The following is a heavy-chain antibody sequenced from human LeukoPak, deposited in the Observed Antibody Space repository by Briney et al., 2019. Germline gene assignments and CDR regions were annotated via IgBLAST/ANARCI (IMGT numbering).Heavy chain of an antibody. CDR2: IYYSGST. V-gene: IGHV4-39*07. CDR1: GGSISSSSYY. D-gene: IGHD6-13*01. CDR3: ARGGFPGYSASWFY. J-gene: IGHJ4*02. Sequence: SETLSLTCTVSGGSISSSSYYWGWIRQPPGKGLEWIGSIYYSGSTYYNPSLKSRVTISVDTSKNQFSLNLNSVTAADTAVYYCARGGFPGYSASWFYWGQGTLVTVSS.